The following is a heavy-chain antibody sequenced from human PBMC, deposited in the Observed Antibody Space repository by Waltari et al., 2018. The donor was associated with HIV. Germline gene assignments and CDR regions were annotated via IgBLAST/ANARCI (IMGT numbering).Heavy chain of an antibody. D-gene: IGHD6-19*01. V-gene: IGHV3-7*01. CDR3: ARDYASSVAGTGY. J-gene: IGHJ4*02. Sequence: EVQLVESGGGLVQPGGSLRLSCAASGFTFSGYWMSWVRQAPGKGLEWVANINQDGGDKYYVESVKGRFTISRDNAKNSLYLQMNSLRAEDTALYYCARDYASSVAGTGYWGQGTLDTVSS. CDR1: GFTFSGYW. CDR2: INQDGGDK.